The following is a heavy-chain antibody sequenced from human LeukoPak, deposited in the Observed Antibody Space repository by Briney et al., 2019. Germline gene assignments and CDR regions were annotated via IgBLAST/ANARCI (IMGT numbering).Heavy chain of an antibody. V-gene: IGHV1-69*13. D-gene: IGHD3-10*01. CDR1: GGTFSSYA. CDR3: ATGAYYGSGSQIDY. J-gene: IGHJ4*02. Sequence: SVKVSCKASGGTFSSYAISWVRQAPGQGLEWMGGIIPIFGTANYAQKFQGRVTITADESTSTAYMELSSLRSEDTAVYYCATGAYYGSGSQIDYWGQGTLVTVSS. CDR2: IIPIFGTA.